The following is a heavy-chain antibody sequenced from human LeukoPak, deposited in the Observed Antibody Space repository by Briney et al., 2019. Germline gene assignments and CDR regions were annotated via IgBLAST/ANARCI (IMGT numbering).Heavy chain of an antibody. Sequence: GGSLRLSCAASGFTFSGSAMHWVRKAPGKGLEWFGRIRGNTRSYAKAYGASVEGRLTISRDDSKTTAYLQMNSLRTEDTAVYYCFSRLDIVVVPAAMPADYWGQGTLVTVSS. CDR2: IRGNTRSYAK. D-gene: IGHD2-2*01. J-gene: IGHJ4*02. CDR3: FSRLDIVVVPAAMPADY. V-gene: IGHV3-73*01. CDR1: GFTFSGSA.